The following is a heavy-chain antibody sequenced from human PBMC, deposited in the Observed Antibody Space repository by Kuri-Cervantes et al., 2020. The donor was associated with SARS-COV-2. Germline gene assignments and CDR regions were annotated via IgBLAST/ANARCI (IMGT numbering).Heavy chain of an antibody. J-gene: IGHJ3*02. CDR3: AGEPGGLDAFDI. Sequence: ASVKVSCKASGYTFTGYYMHWVRQAPGQGLEWMGRINPNSGSTNYAQKFQGRVTMTRDTSISTAYMELSRLRSDDTAVYYCAGEPGGLDAFDIWGQGTMVTVSS. D-gene: IGHD4-23*01. CDR1: GYTFTGYY. V-gene: IGHV1-2*06. CDR2: INPNSGST.